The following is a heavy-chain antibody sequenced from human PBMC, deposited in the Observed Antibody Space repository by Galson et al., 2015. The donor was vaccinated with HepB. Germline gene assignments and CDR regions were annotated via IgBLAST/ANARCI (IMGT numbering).Heavy chain of an antibody. Sequence: SLRLSCAASGFTFSSYAMSWVRQAPGKGLEWVSAISGSGGSTYYADSVKGRFTISRDNSKNTLYLQMNSLRAEDTAVYYCARVVVAAKYYYYGVDVWGQGTTVTVSS. CDR1: GFTFSSYA. V-gene: IGHV3-23*01. CDR2: ISGSGGST. D-gene: IGHD2-15*01. CDR3: ARVVVAAKYYYYGVDV. J-gene: IGHJ6*02.